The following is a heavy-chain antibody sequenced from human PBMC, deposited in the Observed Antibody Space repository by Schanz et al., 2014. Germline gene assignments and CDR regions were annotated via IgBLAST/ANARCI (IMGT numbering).Heavy chain of an antibody. D-gene: IGHD3-3*01. CDR1: GGDIGNYY. J-gene: IGHJ5*02. CDR3: AKFLYDDPS. Sequence: QVQLQESGPGLVKPSETLSLTCSVSGGDIGNYYWSWIRQPPGKGLEWIGYIHQSGGTNYNPSLKSRVTILVDTSNNQFPLRLPSLTAADTAVYYCAKFLYDDPSWGQGTLVTVSS. V-gene: IGHV4-59*08. CDR2: IHQSGGT.